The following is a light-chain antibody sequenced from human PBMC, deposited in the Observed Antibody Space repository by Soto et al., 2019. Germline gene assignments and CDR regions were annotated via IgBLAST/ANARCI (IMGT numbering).Light chain of an antibody. CDR3: QHYSTFWT. Sequence: DIEMSQSPSTLSASVGDRVTITCRASRSLTSWLAWYQQKPGKAPKLLIYETSNLPSVVPARFSGSWARTVVSLAISVVQADDEVTYYYQHYSTFWTFGQGT. V-gene: IGKV1-5*03. J-gene: IGKJ1*01. CDR2: ETS. CDR1: RSLTSW.